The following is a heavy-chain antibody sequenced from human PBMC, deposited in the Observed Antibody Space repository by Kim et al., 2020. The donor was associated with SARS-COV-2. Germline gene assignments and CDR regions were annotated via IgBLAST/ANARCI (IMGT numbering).Heavy chain of an antibody. CDR3: ARDSREGVVATAREYYGMDV. Sequence: GGSLRLSCAASGFTFSSYSMNWVRQAPGKGLEWVSSISSSSSYIYYADSVKGRFTISRDNAKNSLYLQMNSLRAEDTAVYYCARDSREGVVATAREYYGMDVWRQGTTVTVSS. CDR2: ISSSSSYI. D-gene: IGHD5-12*01. V-gene: IGHV3-21*01. CDR1: GFTFSSYS. J-gene: IGHJ6*02.